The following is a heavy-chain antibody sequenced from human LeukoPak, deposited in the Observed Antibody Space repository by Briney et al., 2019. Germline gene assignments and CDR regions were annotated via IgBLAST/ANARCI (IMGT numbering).Heavy chain of an antibody. CDR1: GGFISSYY. J-gene: IGHJ4*02. CDR2: IYYSGST. Sequence: SETLSLTCTVSGGFISSYYWSSIRQLPGKGLEWLGYIYYSGSTNYNPSLKSRVTISVDTSKNQFSLKLSSVTAADTAVYYCARLADFWSGFGYWGQGTLVTVSS. D-gene: IGHD3-3*01. V-gene: IGHV4-59*01. CDR3: ARLADFWSGFGY.